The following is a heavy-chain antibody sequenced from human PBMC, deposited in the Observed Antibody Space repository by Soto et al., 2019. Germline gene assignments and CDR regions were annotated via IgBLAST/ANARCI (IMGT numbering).Heavy chain of an antibody. CDR1: GSSISIYY. Sequence: SETLSLTCSVSGSSISIYYWNWIRQTPGKGLEWIGYMYYRGTTKYNPSLKSRVTISVDTSKNQVSLKLSSVTAADTAVYYCARGYYDGRHRLDVWGQGTTVTVSS. V-gene: IGHV4-59*01. CDR3: ARGYYDGRHRLDV. D-gene: IGHD3-3*01. CDR2: MYYRGTT. J-gene: IGHJ6*02.